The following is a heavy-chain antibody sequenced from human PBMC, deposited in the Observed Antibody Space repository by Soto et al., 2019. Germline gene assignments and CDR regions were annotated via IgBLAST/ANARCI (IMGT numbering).Heavy chain of an antibody. J-gene: IGHJ6*02. D-gene: IGHD6-13*01. CDR2: ISYDGSNK. Sequence: GGSLRLSCAASGFTFSSYAMHWVRQAPGKGLEWVAVISYDGSNKYYADSVKGRFTISRDNSKNTLYLQMNSLRVEDTAVYYCARNTMSSSSWYVPRTLYYYYYGMDVWGQGTTVTVSS. CDR1: GFTFSSYA. V-gene: IGHV3-30-3*01. CDR3: ARNTMSSSSWYVPRTLYYYYYGMDV.